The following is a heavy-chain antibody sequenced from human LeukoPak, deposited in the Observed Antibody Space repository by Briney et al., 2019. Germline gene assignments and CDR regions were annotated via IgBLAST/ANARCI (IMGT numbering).Heavy chain of an antibody. Sequence: GRSLRLSCAASGFTFSNAWMSWVRQAPGKGREWVGRIKRKTDGGTTDYAAPVKGRFTISRDDSKNTLYLQMNSLKTADTAVYYCTGIVVVPAATVDYWGQGTLVTVSS. CDR1: GFTFSNAW. V-gene: IGHV3-15*01. CDR2: IKRKTDGGTT. D-gene: IGHD2-2*01. J-gene: IGHJ4*02. CDR3: TGIVVVPAATVDY.